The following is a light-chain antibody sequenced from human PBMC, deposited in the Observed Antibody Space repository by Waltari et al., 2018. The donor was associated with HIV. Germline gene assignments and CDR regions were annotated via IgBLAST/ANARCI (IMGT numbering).Light chain of an antibody. J-gene: IGKJ1*01. Sequence: DIVMTQSPDSLAVSLGERATIHYKSSQSVLYSSSNKNYLAWYQQKPGQPPKLLIYWASTRESGVPDRFSGSGSGTDFTLTISSLQAEDVAVYYCQQYYSSPPTFGQGTKVEIK. CDR2: WAS. CDR1: QSVLYSSSNKNY. V-gene: IGKV4-1*01. CDR3: QQYYSSPPT.